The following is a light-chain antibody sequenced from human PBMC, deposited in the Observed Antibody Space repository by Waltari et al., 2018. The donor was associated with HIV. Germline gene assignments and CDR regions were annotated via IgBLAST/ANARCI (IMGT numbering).Light chain of an antibody. CDR1: QSLSSKS. Sequence: EILLTQSPGTLSLSTGERATISCRASQSLSSKSLAWYQQRPGQAPRLLIYGTADRATGIPDRFSGSGSGTDFTLTISRLEPEDSAVYHCQQYDKSPTFGQGTKLEI. CDR2: GTA. CDR3: QQYDKSPT. J-gene: IGKJ2*01. V-gene: IGKV3-20*01.